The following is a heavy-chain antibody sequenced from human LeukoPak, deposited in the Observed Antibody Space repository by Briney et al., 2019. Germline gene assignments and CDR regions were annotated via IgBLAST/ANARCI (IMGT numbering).Heavy chain of an antibody. CDR3: ARAIVYWFFDL. Sequence: GGSLGLSCAASGFTFSSYAMSWVRQAPGKWLEWVSAISGSGGSTYYADSVKGRFTISRDNSKNTLYLQMNSLRAEDTALYYCARAIVYWFFDLWGRGTLVTVSS. CDR2: ISGSGGST. V-gene: IGHV3-23*01. D-gene: IGHD3-22*01. J-gene: IGHJ2*01. CDR1: GFTFSSYA.